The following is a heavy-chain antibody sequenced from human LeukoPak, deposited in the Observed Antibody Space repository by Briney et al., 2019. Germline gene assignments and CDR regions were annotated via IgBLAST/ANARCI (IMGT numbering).Heavy chain of an antibody. D-gene: IGHD5-18*01. Sequence: PSETLSLTCTVSGGSISSSSYYWGWIRQPPGKGLEWIGSIYYSGSTYYNPSLKSRVTISVDTSKNQFSLKLSSVTAADTAVYYCARQDSGGYSYGYGFDYWGQGTLVTVSS. CDR3: ARQDSGGYSYGYGFDY. CDR2: IYYSGST. J-gene: IGHJ4*02. CDR1: GGSISSSSYY. V-gene: IGHV4-39*01.